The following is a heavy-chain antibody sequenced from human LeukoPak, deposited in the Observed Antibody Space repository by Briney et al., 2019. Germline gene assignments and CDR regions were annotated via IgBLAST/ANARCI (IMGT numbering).Heavy chain of an antibody. D-gene: IGHD2-2*01. CDR2: ISGSGSST. V-gene: IGHV3-23*01. J-gene: IGHJ4*02. CDR1: GFTFSSYA. CDR3: AKGRGKVPAGTHLDY. Sequence: HPGGSLRLSRSASGFTFSSYAMSWVRQAPGKGLEWVSSISGSGSSTYYAASVKGRFTISRDNSNNPLYLQMHRLRAEDTVVYYCAKGRGKVPAGTHLDYWGQGTLVTVSS.